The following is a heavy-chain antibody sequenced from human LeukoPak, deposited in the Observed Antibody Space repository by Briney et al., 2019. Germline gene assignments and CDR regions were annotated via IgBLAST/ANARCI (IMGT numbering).Heavy chain of an antibody. V-gene: IGHV1-24*01. Sequence: ASVKVSCKVSGYTLTELSMHWVRQAPGKGLEWMGGFDPEDGETIYAQKFQGRVTMTEDTSTDTAYMELSSLRSEDTAVYYCATTSDNYYDGSGLFVFQHWGQGTLVTVSS. CDR3: ATTSDNYYDGSGLFVFQH. CDR2: FDPEDGET. CDR1: GYTLTELS. J-gene: IGHJ1*01. D-gene: IGHD3-22*01.